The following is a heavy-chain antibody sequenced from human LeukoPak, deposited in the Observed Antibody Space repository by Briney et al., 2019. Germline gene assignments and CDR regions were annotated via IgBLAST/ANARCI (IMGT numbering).Heavy chain of an antibody. CDR2: IYWNDDK. D-gene: IGHD6-19*01. CDR1: GFSLSTSGVG. V-gene: IGHV2-5*01. CDR3: AHTGVAGTDWVVPYFDY. J-gene: IGHJ4*02. Sequence: SGPTLVNPTQSLTLTCTFSGFSLSTSGVGVGWFRQLPGKALEWLTLIYWNDDKRYSPSLKSRLTITKDTSRHQVVLTMTNMDTVDTATYYCAHTGVAGTDWVVPYFDYWGQGTLVTVSS.